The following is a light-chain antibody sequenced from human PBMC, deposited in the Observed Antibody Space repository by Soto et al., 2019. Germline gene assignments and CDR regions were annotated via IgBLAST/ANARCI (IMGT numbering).Light chain of an antibody. CDR1: QAISSH. V-gene: IGKV1-9*01. CDR3: QQLKSYPRT. Sequence: IQLTQSPSSLSASVGDRVTITCRASQAISSHLAWYQQKPGKAPHLLIYAASTLYRGVPSRFIGSGTGTDFTLTISSLQPDDFATYYCQQLKSYPRTFGPGTKVEIK. CDR2: AAS. J-gene: IGKJ3*01.